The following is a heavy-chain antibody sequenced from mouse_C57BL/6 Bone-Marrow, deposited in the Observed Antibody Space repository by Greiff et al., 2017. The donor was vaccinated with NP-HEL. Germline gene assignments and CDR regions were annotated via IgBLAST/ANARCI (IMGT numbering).Heavy chain of an antibody. CDR2: INPGSGGT. J-gene: IGHJ1*03. CDR1: GYAFTNYL. D-gene: IGHD2-3*01. Sequence: QVQLKESGAELVRPGTSVKVSCKASGYAFTNYLIEWVKQRPGQGLEWIGVINPGSGGTNYNEKFKGKATLTADKSSSTAYMQLSSLTSEDSAVYFCARWGWWYFDVWGTGTTVTVSS. CDR3: ARWGWWYFDV. V-gene: IGHV1-54*01.